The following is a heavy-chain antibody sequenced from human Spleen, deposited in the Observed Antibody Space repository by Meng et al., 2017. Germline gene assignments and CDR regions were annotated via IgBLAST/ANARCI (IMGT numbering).Heavy chain of an antibody. D-gene: IGHD6-19*01. V-gene: IGHV4-39*01. J-gene: IGHJ5*02. Sequence: QPQLQYSGPGLVKPSEALSLTCSVSGGSISTSGYYWGWIRQPPGKGLEWIGSIGHSGITYYTPSLKSRVTVSIDTSKSQFSLKLTSVTAADTAVYYCVRSSGWVRTGFDPWGQGTLVTVSS. CDR3: VRSSGWVRTGFDP. CDR1: GGSISTSGYY. CDR2: IGHSGIT.